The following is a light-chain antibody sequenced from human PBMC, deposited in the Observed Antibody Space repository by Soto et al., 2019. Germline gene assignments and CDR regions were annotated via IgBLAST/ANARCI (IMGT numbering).Light chain of an antibody. CDR2: TAS. CDR1: QSISTY. Sequence: DIQMTQSPSSLSASLGDRVTITCRASQSISTYLNWFQQKPGKAPKLLIYTASSLQSGVPSRFSGSGSGTDFTLTISHLQPEDFATYYCHQNYGTPLTFGGGTKVEIK. CDR3: HQNYGTPLT. J-gene: IGKJ4*01. V-gene: IGKV1-39*01.